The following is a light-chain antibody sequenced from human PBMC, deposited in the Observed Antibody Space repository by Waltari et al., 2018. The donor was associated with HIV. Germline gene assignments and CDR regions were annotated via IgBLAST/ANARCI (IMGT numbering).Light chain of an antibody. J-gene: IGLJ2*01. CDR1: RPNIGAGYD. CDR2: GNI. CDR3: QSYDSSLSGSI. V-gene: IGLV1-40*01. Sequence: QSVLTQPPSVSGAPGQRVTISCTGSRPNIGAGYDVHWYQQLPETAPKLLINGNINRPSGVPDRFSDSKSGTSASLAITGLQAEDEADYYCQSYDSSLSGSIFGGGTKLTVL.